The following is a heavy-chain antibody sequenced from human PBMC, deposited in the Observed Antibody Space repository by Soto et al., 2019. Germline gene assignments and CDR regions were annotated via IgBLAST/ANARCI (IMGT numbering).Heavy chain of an antibody. Sequence: PKHTLKVKSIYLGFCLSTSEKCVRWIRQHPLKAMAWLALIDWDDDKYYSTSLKNRLTISKDTYKNQVVLTMTKMEPVDTATDYCERSRILGAREIPDYSYGMAVLRQGTTDTGSS. V-gene: IGHV2-70*01. CDR2: IDWDDDK. CDR1: GFCLSTSEKC. CDR3: ERSRILGAREIPDYSYGMAV. J-gene: IGHJ6*02. D-gene: IGHD1-26*01.